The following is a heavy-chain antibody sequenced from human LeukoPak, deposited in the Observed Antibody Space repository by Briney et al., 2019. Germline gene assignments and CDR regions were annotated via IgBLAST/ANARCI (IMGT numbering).Heavy chain of an antibody. CDR3: ASFLSSGYYQTWYDP. Sequence: GGSLRLSCAASGITFSSYGMSWVRQAPGKGLEWVSSISSTGGTTYYADSVKGRFTISRDNSKNTLYLQMNSLRAEDTAVYYCASFLSSGYYQTWYDPWGQGTLVTVSS. D-gene: IGHD3-22*01. CDR1: GITFSSYG. V-gene: IGHV3-23*01. CDR2: ISSTGGTT. J-gene: IGHJ5*02.